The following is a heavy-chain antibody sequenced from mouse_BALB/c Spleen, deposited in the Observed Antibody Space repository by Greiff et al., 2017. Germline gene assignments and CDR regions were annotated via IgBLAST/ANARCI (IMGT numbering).Heavy chain of an antibody. D-gene: IGHD3-3*01. J-gene: IGHJ4*01. CDR2: IYPDSGST. V-gene: IGHV1-55*01. CDR1: GYNFTSYW. Sequence: QVQLQQPGAELVKPGTSVKLSCKASGYNFTSYWMNWVKLRPGQGLEWIGDIYPDSGSTNYNEKFKSKATLTVDTSSSTAYMQLSSLASEDSALYYCARGLGDAMDYWGQGTSVTVSS. CDR3: ARGLGDAMDY.